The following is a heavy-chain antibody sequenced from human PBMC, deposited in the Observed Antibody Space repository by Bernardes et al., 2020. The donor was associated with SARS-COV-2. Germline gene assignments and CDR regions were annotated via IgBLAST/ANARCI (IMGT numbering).Heavy chain of an antibody. CDR2: IISSGSI. CDR1: GGSISSYY. CDR3: ARDMVPAANHYYYYGVDV. V-gene: IGHV4-59*01. D-gene: IGHD2-2*01. Sequence: SETLSLTCSVSGGSISSYYWGWIRQPPGKRLEWIGDIISSGSITYNPSLRSRVTLSVDTSESQFSLKLSSVTAADTAVYYCARDMVPAANHYYYYGVDVWGQGTTVIVSS. J-gene: IGHJ6*02.